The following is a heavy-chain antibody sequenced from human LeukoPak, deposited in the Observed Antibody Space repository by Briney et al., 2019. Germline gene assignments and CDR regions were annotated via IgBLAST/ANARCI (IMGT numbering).Heavy chain of an antibody. CDR3: ARGLGSQPVLRFLEWLRLSIGWFDP. V-gene: IGHV4-59*01. CDR1: GGSMGSNY. J-gene: IGHJ5*02. CDR2: ISYSGDT. D-gene: IGHD3-3*01. Sequence: SETLSLTCTVSGGSMGSNYWTWIRQSPEKGLENIGYISYSGDTRYIPSLHSRVTISLETSKNQFSLKMTSMTAADTGVYYCARGLGSQPVLRFLEWLRLSIGWFDPWGQGTLVTVSS.